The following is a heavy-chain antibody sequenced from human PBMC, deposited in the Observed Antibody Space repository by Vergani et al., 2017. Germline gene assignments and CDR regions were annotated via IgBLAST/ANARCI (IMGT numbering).Heavy chain of an antibody. CDR3: ARDLDSIAVAGTAY. J-gene: IGHJ4*02. V-gene: IGHV3-48*02. D-gene: IGHD6-19*01. CDR2: ISSSSSTI. CDR1: GFTFSSYS. Sequence: EVQLVESGGGLVQPGGSLRLSCAASGFTFSSYSMNWVRQAPGKVLEWVSYISSSSSTIYYADSVKGRFTISRDNAKNSLYLQMNSLRDEDTAVYYCARDLDSIAVAGTAYWSQGSLVTVSS.